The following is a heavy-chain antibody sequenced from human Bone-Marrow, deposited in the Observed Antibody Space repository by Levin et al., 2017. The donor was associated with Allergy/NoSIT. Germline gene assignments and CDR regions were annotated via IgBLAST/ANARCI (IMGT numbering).Heavy chain of an antibody. D-gene: IGHD4-17*01. V-gene: IGHV3-30-3*01. Sequence: GGSLRLSCAASGFTFSSYAMHWVRQAPGKGLEWVAVISYDGSNKYYADSVKGRCTISRDNSKNTLYLQMNSLRAEDTAVYYCAREDGDYRYYYYYYYMDGWGKGTTVTVSS. CDR2: ISYDGSNK. CDR1: GFTFSSYA. CDR3: AREDGDYRYYYYYYYMDG. J-gene: IGHJ6*03.